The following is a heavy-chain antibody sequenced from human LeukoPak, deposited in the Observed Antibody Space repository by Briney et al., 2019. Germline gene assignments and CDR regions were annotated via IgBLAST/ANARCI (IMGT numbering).Heavy chain of an antibody. CDR3: ARAADYYDSSRAYYFDY. J-gene: IGHJ4*02. V-gene: IGHV1-2*02. CDR1: GYTFTGYY. D-gene: IGHD3-22*01. CDR2: INPNSGGT. Sequence: ASVKVSCKASGYTFTGYYMHWVRQAPGQGLEWMGWINPNSGGTNYAQKFQGRVTMTRDTSISTAYMELSRLRSDDTAVYYCARAADYYDSSRAYYFDYWGQGTLVTVSS.